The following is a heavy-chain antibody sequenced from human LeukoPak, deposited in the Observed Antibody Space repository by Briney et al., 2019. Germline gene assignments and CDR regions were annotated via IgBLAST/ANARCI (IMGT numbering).Heavy chain of an antibody. CDR1: GGSISSSAYY. D-gene: IGHD2-8*02. V-gene: IGHV4-39*01. CDR2: IYYSGST. Sequence: KASETLSPTCTVSGGSISSSAYYCGWIRQPPGEGLEWIGNIYYSGSTYYNPSLKSRVTISEDTSKNQFSLKLSSVTAADTAVYYCARYLSGHFVSWGQGTLVTVSS. CDR3: ARYLSGHFVS. J-gene: IGHJ4*02.